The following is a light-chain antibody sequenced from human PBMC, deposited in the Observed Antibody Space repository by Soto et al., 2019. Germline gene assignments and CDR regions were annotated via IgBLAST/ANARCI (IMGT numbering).Light chain of an antibody. Sequence: DIQITQAPSTLSASVGDRVTITCRASQSISSWLAWYQHKPGKAPKLLIYKASSLESGVPSRFSGSGSGTEFTLTISTLQPDDFATYYCQQCNSYSRTFGQGTKVDIK. V-gene: IGKV1-5*03. J-gene: IGKJ1*01. CDR3: QQCNSYSRT. CDR1: QSISSW. CDR2: KAS.